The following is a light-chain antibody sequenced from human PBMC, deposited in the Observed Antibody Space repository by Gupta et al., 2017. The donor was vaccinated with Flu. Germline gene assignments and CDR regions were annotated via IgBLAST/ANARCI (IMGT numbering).Light chain of an antibody. V-gene: IGLV2-14*04. CDR1: GSDVGTYKY. CDR2: DVH. CDR3: HSYTNSLTWV. J-gene: IGLJ3*02. Sequence: SITICSSGTGSDVGTYKYFYRQQPHPATTPILFIYDVHDRPAAISGCVSGYKSANTASLTITGLRAEDEADYYCHSYTNSLTWVFGGGTKLTVL.